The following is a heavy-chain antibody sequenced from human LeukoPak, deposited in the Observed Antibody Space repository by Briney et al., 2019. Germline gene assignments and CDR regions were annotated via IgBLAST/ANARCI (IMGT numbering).Heavy chain of an antibody. CDR2: VYSGTN. J-gene: IGHJ5*02. CDR3: AKGGQWDLLVA. D-gene: IGHD1-26*01. V-gene: IGHV4-59*02. Sequence: ASETLSLTCTVSGSSVGGHYWSWIRQSPEKGLEWIGFVYSGTNNYNPSLRGRVAISEDTSKNQFSLKLTSVTAAATAVYYCAKGGQWDLLVAWGQGILVSVSS. CDR1: GSSVGGHY.